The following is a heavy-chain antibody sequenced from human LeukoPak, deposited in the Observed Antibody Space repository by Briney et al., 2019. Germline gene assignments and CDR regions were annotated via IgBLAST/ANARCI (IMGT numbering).Heavy chain of an antibody. CDR3: ARNCSGGGVDY. V-gene: IGHV1-18*01. CDR2: ISAYNGNT. D-gene: IGHD2-15*01. J-gene: IGHJ4*02. CDR1: GYTFTSYG. Sequence: ASVKVSCKASGYTFTSYGISWVRQAPGQGLEWMGWISAYNGNTNYAQKLQDGVTMTTDTSTSTAYMELRSLRSDDTAVYYCARNCSGGGVDYWGQGTLVTVSS.